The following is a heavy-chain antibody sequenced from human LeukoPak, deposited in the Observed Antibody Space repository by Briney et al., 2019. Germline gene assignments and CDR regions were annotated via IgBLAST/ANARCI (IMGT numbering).Heavy chain of an antibody. V-gene: IGHV3-21*01. CDR3: ARLITMIVDY. Sequence: PGGSLRLSCAASGFTFSSYSMNWVRQAPGKGLEWVSSISSSSSYIYYADSVKGRFTISIDNAKNSLYLQMNSLRAEDTAVYYCARLITMIVDYWGQGTLVTVSS. D-gene: IGHD3-22*01. J-gene: IGHJ4*02. CDR1: GFTFSSYS. CDR2: ISSSSSYI.